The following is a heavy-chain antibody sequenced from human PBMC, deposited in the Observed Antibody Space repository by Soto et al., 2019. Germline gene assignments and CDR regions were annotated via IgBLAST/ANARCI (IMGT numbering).Heavy chain of an antibody. Sequence: SETLSLTCTVSGGSISSGDYYWSWIRQPPGKGLEWIGYIYYSGSTYYNPSLKSRVTISVDTSKNQFSLKLSSVTAADTAVYYCARDFLLEAAAGYYYYYGMDVWGQGTTVTVSS. D-gene: IGHD6-13*01. CDR2: IYYSGST. J-gene: IGHJ6*02. CDR3: ARDFLLEAAAGYYYYYGMDV. CDR1: GGSISSGDYY. V-gene: IGHV4-30-4*01.